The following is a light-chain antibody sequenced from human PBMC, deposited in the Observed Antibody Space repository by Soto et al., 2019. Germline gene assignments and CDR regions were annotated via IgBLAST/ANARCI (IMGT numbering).Light chain of an antibody. CDR1: SSNIGAGYD. V-gene: IGLV1-40*01. CDR2: NNN. J-gene: IGLJ2*01. Sequence: QLVLTQPPSVSGAPGQRVTISCTGSSSNIGAGYDVHWYQQLPGTAPKLLIYNNNNRPSGVPGRFSGSKSGTSASLAITGLQVKDEADYYCQSYDRSLSGWRVFGGGTKLTVL. CDR3: QSYDRSLSGWRV.